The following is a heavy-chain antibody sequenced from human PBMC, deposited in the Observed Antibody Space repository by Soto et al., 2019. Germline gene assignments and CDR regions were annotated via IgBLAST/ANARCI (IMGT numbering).Heavy chain of an antibody. V-gene: IGHV1-69*01. CDR3: ARGGTMVRGALRGMDV. J-gene: IGHJ6*02. CDR1: GGTFSSYA. D-gene: IGHD3-10*01. CDR2: IIPIFGTA. Sequence: QVQLVQSGAEVKKPGSSVKVSCKASGGTFSSYAISWVRQAPGQGLEWMGGIIPIFGTANYAQKFQGRVTINADEPTSTAYMELSSLRSEDTAVYYCARGGTMVRGALRGMDVWGQGTTVTVSS.